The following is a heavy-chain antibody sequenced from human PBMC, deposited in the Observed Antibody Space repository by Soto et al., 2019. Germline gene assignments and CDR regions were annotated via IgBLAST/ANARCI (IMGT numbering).Heavy chain of an antibody. CDR1: GGTFSSYA. V-gene: IGHV1-69*12. CDR3: ASYSGSSPKGRHYYGVAV. Sequence: QVQLVQSGAEVKKPGSSVKVSCKASGGTFSSYAISWVRQAPGQGLEWMGGIIPIFGTADYAQKFQGTVTTRADASTSTAYVVLSSRRSADTAVYYCASYSGSSPKGRHYYGVAVLRQGTTVTVSS. D-gene: IGHD1-26*01. CDR2: IIPIFGTA. J-gene: IGHJ6*02.